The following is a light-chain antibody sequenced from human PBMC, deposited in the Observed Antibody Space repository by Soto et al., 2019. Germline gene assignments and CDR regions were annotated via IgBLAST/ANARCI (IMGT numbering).Light chain of an antibody. Sequence: EIVLTQSPGTLSLSPGERASLSCRASQSVSSEKLAWYQQKPGQAPRLLIYDASSRATGIPDRFRGGGSGTDFTLTISRLEPEDFAVYYCQQFSSYPLTFGGGTKVDIK. J-gene: IGKJ4*01. CDR3: QQFSSYPLT. CDR1: QSVSSEK. CDR2: DAS. V-gene: IGKV3-20*01.